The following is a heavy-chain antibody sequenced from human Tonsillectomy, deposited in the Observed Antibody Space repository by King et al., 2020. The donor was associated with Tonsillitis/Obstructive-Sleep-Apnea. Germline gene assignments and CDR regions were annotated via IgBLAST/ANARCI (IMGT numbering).Heavy chain of an antibody. J-gene: IGHJ6*02. Sequence: VQLPQWGAGLLKPSETLSLTCAVCGGSFSGYYWSWIRQPPGKGLEWIGEINDSGGTNYNPSLKSRVTISVDTSKNQFSLNLSSATAADTAVYSCAGGSYNYYAMDVWGQGTTVTVSS. V-gene: IGHV4-34*01. CDR3: AGGSYNYYAMDV. CDR2: INDSGGT. CDR1: GGSFSGYY.